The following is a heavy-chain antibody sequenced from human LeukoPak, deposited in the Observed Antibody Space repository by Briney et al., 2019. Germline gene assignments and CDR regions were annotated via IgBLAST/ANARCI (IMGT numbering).Heavy chain of an antibody. V-gene: IGHV3-15*01. J-gene: IGHJ3*02. CDR3: TTGPGYYYDSSGYAFLAFDI. D-gene: IGHD3-22*01. CDR2: IKSKTDGGTT. CDR1: GFTFSSYW. Sequence: SGGSLRLSCAASGFTFSSYWMSWVRQAPGKGLEWVGRIKSKTDGGTTDYAAPVKGRFTISRDDSKNTLYLQMNSLKTEDTAVYYCTTGPGYYYDSSGYAFLAFDIWGQGTMVTVSS.